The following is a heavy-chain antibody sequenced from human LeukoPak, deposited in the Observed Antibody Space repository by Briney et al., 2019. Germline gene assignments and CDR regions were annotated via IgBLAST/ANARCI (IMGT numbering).Heavy chain of an antibody. Sequence: GGSLRLSCAASGFTFSSYAMSWVRQAPGKGLEWVSAIIGSGGSTYYADSVKGRFTISRDNSKNTLYLQMNSLRAEDTAVYYCAKDNLVVITSFPYYFDYWGQGTLVTVSS. V-gene: IGHV3-23*01. D-gene: IGHD3-22*01. J-gene: IGHJ4*02. CDR1: GFTFSSYA. CDR3: AKDNLVVITSFPYYFDY. CDR2: IIGSGGST.